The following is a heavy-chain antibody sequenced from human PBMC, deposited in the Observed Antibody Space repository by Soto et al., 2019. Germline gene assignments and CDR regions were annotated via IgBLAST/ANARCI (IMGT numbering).Heavy chain of an antibody. J-gene: IGHJ4*02. D-gene: IGHD5-12*01. Sequence: EVQLVQSGAEVKKPGDSLKISCKGSGYSFTSYWIGWVRQMPGKGLEWMGIIYPGDSDTRYSPSFQGQVTISADKSISTAYLQWSSLKASDTAMYYCARLKRDGYNYSPLYYWGQGTLVTVSS. V-gene: IGHV5-51*03. CDR3: ARLKRDGYNYSPLYY. CDR2: IYPGDSDT. CDR1: GYSFTSYW.